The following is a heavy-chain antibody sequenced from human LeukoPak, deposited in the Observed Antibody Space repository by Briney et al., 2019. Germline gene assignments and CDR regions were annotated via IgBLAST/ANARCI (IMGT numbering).Heavy chain of an antibody. CDR1: GYSISSGCY. J-gene: IGHJ4*02. Sequence: PSETLSLTCTVSGYSISSGCYWGWIRQPPGKGLEWIGSIYYSGSTYYNPSLKSRVTISVDTSKNQFSLKLSSVTAADTAVYYCARDFGRTVFDYWGQGTLVTVS. D-gene: IGHD3/OR15-3a*01. V-gene: IGHV4-38-2*02. CDR3: ARDFGRTVFDY. CDR2: IYYSGST.